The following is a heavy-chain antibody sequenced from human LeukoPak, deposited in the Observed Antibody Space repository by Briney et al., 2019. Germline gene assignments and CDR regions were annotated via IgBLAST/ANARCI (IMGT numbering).Heavy chain of an antibody. D-gene: IGHD3-16*01. Sequence: GGSLRLSCAASGFTFSSYAMHWARQAPGKGLEWVASINHNGNVNYYVDSVKGRFTISRDNAKNSLYLQMSNLRAEDTAVYFCARGGCLDVWGQGATVTVSS. J-gene: IGHJ6*02. V-gene: IGHV3-7*03. CDR2: INHNGNVN. CDR1: GFTFSSYA. CDR3: ARGGCLDV.